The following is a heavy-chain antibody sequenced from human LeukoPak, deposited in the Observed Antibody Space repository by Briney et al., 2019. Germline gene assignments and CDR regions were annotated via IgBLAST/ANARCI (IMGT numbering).Heavy chain of an antibody. V-gene: IGHV4-34*01. J-gene: IGHJ4*02. CDR2: INHSGST. CDR3: ARDKPTYYYGSGSYYMGWRVFDY. Sequence: SETLSLTCAVYGGSFSGYYWSWIRQPPGKGLEWIGEINHSGSTNYNPSLKSRVTISVDTSKNQFSLKLSSVTAADTAVYYCARDKPTYYYGSGSYYMGWRVFDYWGQGTLVTVSS. D-gene: IGHD3-10*01. CDR1: GGSFSGYY.